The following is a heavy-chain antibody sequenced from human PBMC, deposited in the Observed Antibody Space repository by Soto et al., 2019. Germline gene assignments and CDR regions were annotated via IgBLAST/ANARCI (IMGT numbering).Heavy chain of an antibody. CDR1: GGTFSSYA. Sequence: SGKVSCKASGGTFSSYATSWVRQAPGQGLEWMGGIIPIFGTANYAQKFQGRVTIAADESTSTAYMELSSLRSEDTAVYYCARDLTRPGYSSSSGWFDPWGQGTLVTVSS. V-gene: IGHV1-69*13. D-gene: IGHD6-6*01. J-gene: IGHJ5*02. CDR3: ARDLTRPGYSSSSGWFDP. CDR2: IIPIFGTA.